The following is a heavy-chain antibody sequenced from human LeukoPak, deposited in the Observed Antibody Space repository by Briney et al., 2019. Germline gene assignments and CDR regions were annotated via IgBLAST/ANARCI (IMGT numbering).Heavy chain of an antibody. CDR2: ISYDGSNK. J-gene: IGHJ6*02. Sequence: GGSLRLSCAASGFTFSSYAMHWVRQAPGKGLEWVAVISYDGSNKYYADSVKGRCTISRDNSKNTLYLQMNSLRAEDTAVYYCARGVTYSSSWSYYYYGMDVWGQGTTVTVSS. CDR3: ARGVTYSSSWSYYYYGMDV. CDR1: GFTFSSYA. V-gene: IGHV3-30-3*01. D-gene: IGHD6-13*01.